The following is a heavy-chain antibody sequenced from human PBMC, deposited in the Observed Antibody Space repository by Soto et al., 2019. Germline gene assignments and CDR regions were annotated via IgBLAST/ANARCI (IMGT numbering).Heavy chain of an antibody. CDR3: ARAYSNYPPYGMDV. D-gene: IGHD4-4*01. CDR1: GFTFSSYG. J-gene: IGHJ6*02. CDR2: IWYDGSNK. Sequence: QPGGSLRLSCAASGFTFSSYGMHWVRQAPGKGLEWVAVIWYDGSNKYYADSVKGRFTISRDNSKNTLYLQMNSLRAEDTAVYYCARAYSNYPPYGMDVWGQGTTVTVSS. V-gene: IGHV3-33*01.